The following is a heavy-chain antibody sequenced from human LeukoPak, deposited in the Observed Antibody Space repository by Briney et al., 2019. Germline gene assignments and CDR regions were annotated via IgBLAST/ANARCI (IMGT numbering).Heavy chain of an antibody. CDR3: ARLTGTTGFDY. D-gene: IGHD1-1*01. Sequence: GGSLRLSCAASGFPFSSYWMSWVRQAPGKGLEWVANIKQDGSDRYYVDSVKGRFSISRDNAKNSLYLQLNSLRADDTAVYYCARLTGTTGFDYWGQGTLVTVSS. V-gene: IGHV3-7*01. J-gene: IGHJ4*02. CDR2: IKQDGSDR. CDR1: GFPFSSYW.